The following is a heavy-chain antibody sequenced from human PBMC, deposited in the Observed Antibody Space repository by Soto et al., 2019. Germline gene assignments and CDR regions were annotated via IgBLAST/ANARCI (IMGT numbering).Heavy chain of an antibody. CDR3: AKDSSSRSGYYYYGMDV. J-gene: IGHJ6*02. Sequence: VGSLRLSCAASGFTFSSYAMSWVRQAPGKGLEWVSAISGSGGSTYYADSVKGRFTISRDNSKNTLYLQMNSLRAEDTAVYYCAKDSSSRSGYYYYGMDVWGQGTTVTVSS. D-gene: IGHD6-13*01. V-gene: IGHV3-23*01. CDR1: GFTFSSYA. CDR2: ISGSGGST.